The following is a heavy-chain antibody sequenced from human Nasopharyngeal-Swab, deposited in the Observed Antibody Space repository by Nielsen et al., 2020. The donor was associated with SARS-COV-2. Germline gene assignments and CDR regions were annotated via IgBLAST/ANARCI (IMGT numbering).Heavy chain of an antibody. V-gene: IGHV3-23*01. CDR3: AKDQPGDSSGLLDY. Sequence: GESLKISCAASGFTFSSYAMSWVRQAPGKGLEWVSAISGSGGNTYYADSVKGRFTISRDNSKNTLYLQMNSLRAEDTAVYYCAKDQPGDSSGLLDYWGQGTLVTVSS. CDR2: ISGSGGNT. CDR1: GFTFSSYA. D-gene: IGHD3-22*01. J-gene: IGHJ4*02.